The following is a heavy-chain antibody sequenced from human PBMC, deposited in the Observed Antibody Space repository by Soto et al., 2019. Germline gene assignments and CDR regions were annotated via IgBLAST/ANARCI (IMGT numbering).Heavy chain of an antibody. J-gene: IGHJ4*02. V-gene: IGHV3-30-3*01. CDR3: AKDQYRLIGQIDY. CDR2: ISYDGINE. Sequence: SLSLYCVTSNFAFATYALHWFRQAPGKGLEWVAVISYDGINEYYADSVKGRFTISRDNSKNTLYLQMNSLRAEDTAVYYCAKDQYRLIGQIDYWGQGT. CDR1: NFAFATYA. D-gene: IGHD3-16*02.